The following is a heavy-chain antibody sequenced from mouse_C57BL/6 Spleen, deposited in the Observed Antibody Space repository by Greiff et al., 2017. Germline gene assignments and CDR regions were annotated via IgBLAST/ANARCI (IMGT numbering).Heavy chain of an antibody. J-gene: IGHJ4*01. CDR1: GYTFTEYT. Sequence: QVQLQQSGAELVKPGASVKLSCKASGYTFTEYTIHWVKQRSGQGLEWIGWFYPGSGSIKYNEKFKDKAPLTADKYSSTVYMVLRRLTSEYSAVYFCSRHEVGWIYRGSMDYWGQGTSVTVSS. CDR3: SRHEVGWIYRGSMDY. V-gene: IGHV1-62-2*01. D-gene: IGHD1-1*02. CDR2: FYPGSGSI.